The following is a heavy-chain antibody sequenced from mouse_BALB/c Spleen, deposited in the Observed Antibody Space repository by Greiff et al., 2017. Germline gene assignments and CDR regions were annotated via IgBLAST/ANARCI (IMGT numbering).Heavy chain of an antibody. CDR3: ARQRTGDY. CDR2: ISSGGGST. Sequence: DVMLVESGGGLVKPGGSLKLSCAASGFAFSSYDMSWVRQTPEKRLEWVAYISSGGGSTYYPDTVKGRFTISRDNAKNTLYLQMSSLKSEDTAMYYCARQRTGDYWGQGTTLTVSS. V-gene: IGHV5-12-1*01. CDR1: GFAFSSYD. J-gene: IGHJ2*01. D-gene: IGHD4-1*01.